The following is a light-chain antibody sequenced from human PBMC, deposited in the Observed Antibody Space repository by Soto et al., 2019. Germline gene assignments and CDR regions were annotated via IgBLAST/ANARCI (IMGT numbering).Light chain of an antibody. Sequence: IKARHSLSSLATSLRDRATINCGASQNIDRDLNWYQQKPGKVPKLLIYAASTLQSGVPSRFSGSGSGTDFTLTISSLQPEDVATYYCQKYNSALITFGQGTRLQI. V-gene: IGKV1-27*01. CDR2: AAS. CDR1: QNIDRD. J-gene: IGKJ5*01. CDR3: QKYNSALIT.